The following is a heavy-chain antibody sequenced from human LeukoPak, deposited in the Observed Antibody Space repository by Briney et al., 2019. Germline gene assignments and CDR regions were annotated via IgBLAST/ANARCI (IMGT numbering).Heavy chain of an antibody. D-gene: IGHD5-12*01. CDR1: GFTVSSNY. Sequence: PGGSLRLSCAASGFTVSSNYMSWVRQAPGKGLEWVSVLYTRAGSNYTDSVKGRFTISRHNSKNTLYLEMNSLRPEDTGVYYCARGGGFDSPFDYWGQGSLVTVSS. CDR2: LYTRAGS. V-gene: IGHV3-53*04. CDR3: ARGGGFDSPFDY. J-gene: IGHJ4*02.